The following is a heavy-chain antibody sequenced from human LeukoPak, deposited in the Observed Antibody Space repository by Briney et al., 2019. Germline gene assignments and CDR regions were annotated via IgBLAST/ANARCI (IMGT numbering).Heavy chain of an antibody. CDR2: IKQDGSEK. Sequence: GGSLRLSCAASGFTFSSYWMSWVRQAPGKGLEWVANIKQDGSEKYYVDSVKGRFTISRDNAKNSLYLQMNSLRAEDTAVYYCARDWSFTEYYYDSSGYYDYYGMDVWGQGTTVTVSS. V-gene: IGHV3-7*01. CDR1: GFTFSSYW. CDR3: ARDWSFTEYYYDSSGYYDYYGMDV. J-gene: IGHJ6*02. D-gene: IGHD3-22*01.